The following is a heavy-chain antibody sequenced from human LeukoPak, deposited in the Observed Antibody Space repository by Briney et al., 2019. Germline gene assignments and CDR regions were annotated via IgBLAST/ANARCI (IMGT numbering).Heavy chain of an antibody. Sequence: SGTLSLTCAVSGGSISSSNWWSWVRQPPGKGLEWIGEIYHSGSTNYNPSLKSRVTISVDKSKNQFSLKLSSVTAADTAVYYCATALGGSGGSCCSCGMDVWGKGTTVTVSS. CDR2: IYHSGST. J-gene: IGHJ6*04. CDR1: GGSISSSNW. D-gene: IGHD2-15*01. V-gene: IGHV4-4*02. CDR3: ATALGGSGGSCCSCGMDV.